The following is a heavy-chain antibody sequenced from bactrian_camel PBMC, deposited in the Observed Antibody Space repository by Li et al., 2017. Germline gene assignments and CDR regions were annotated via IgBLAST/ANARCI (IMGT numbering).Heavy chain of an antibody. CDR3: AADLGWCGSRPLQREFRN. J-gene: IGHJ4*01. CDR2: IYRSGDT. D-gene: IGHD2*01. V-gene: IGHV3S6*01. CDR1: GYSDRRYC. Sequence: HVQLVESGGGSVQAGGSLQLSCAASGYSDRRYCMAWFRQAPGKEREAVACIYRSGDTYYVDSVKARFIISQDNAKRTLYLQMNSLKPEGTAVYYCAADLGWCGSRPLQREFRNWGQGTQVTV.